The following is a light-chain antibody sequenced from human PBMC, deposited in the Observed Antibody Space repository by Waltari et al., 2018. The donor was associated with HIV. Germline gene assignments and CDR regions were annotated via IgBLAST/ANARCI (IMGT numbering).Light chain of an antibody. CDR3: CSYARSGIP. J-gene: IGLJ2*01. Sequence: QSALPQPASVSGSFGQSINISCTGTSTDVGSYNLLSWYQYHPGKAPKLIIYEVSKRPSGVSNRFSGSKSGNTASLTVSGLQAEDEAHYYCCSYARSGIPFGGGTKRTVL. CDR1: STDVGSYNL. V-gene: IGLV2-23*02. CDR2: EVS.